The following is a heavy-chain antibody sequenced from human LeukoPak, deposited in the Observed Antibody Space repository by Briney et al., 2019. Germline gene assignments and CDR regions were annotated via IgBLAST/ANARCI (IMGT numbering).Heavy chain of an antibody. J-gene: IGHJ4*02. D-gene: IGHD3-10*01. CDR2: ISSSSSYI. CDR1: GFTFSSYS. Sequence: PGGSLRHSCAASGFTFSSYSMNWVRQAPGKGLEWVSSISSSSSYIYYADSEKGRFTISRDNAKNSLYLQMNSLRAEDTAVYYCARDRGGFSDYWGQGTLVTVSS. V-gene: IGHV3-21*01. CDR3: ARDRGGFSDY.